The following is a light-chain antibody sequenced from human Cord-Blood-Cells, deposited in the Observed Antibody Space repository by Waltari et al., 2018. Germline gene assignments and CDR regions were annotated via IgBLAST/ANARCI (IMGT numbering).Light chain of an antibody. J-gene: IGLJ1*01. CDR3: CSYAGSSFV. CDR1: SSDVGGYNS. CDR2: EVS. Sequence: QSALTQPRSVSGSPGQSVIISCTGTSSDVGGYNSVSWYQQHPGKAPKRMIYEVSKRPSGVPDRCSGSKSGNTASLTISGLQAEDEADYYCCSYAGSSFVFGTGTKVTVL. V-gene: IGLV2-11*01.